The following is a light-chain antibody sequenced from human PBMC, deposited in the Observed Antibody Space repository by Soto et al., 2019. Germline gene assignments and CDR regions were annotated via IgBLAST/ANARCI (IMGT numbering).Light chain of an antibody. CDR1: ETIRSD. Sequence: IQMPQSPSSLSASVGDRVTITCRASETIRSDLNWYQQKPGKAPKLLIYDASNLETGVPSRFSGSGSGTDFTVTISSLQPEDFATYSCQQYYNLPITFGQGTRLEIK. J-gene: IGKJ5*01. V-gene: IGKV1-33*01. CDR2: DAS. CDR3: QQYYNLPIT.